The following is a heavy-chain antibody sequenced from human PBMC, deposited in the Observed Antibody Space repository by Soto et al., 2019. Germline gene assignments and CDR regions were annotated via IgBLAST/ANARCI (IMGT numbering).Heavy chain of an antibody. CDR3: ARGSAPPGYSSNWFDP. D-gene: IGHD5-18*01. J-gene: IGHJ5*02. CDR2: IYSSGYS. V-gene: IGHV4-59*11. Sequence: SETLSLTCSVSGGSIRGHYWSWLRQPPGKGLEWIGYIYSSGYSDYNPSLKGRVTVSLDTSKNQFSLRLSSVTSADTAVYYCARGSAPPGYSSNWFDPWGQGTLVTVSS. CDR1: GGSIRGHY.